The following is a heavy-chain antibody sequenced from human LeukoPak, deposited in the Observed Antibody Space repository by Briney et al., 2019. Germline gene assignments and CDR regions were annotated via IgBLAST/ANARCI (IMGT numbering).Heavy chain of an antibody. J-gene: IGHJ4*02. Sequence: SETLSLTCTVSGGSISSSSYYWGWIRQPPGKGLEWIGSIYYSGSTYYNPSLKSRVTISVDTSKNQFSLKLSSVTAADTAVYYCARFVGPVPGVGEVPAAFDYWGQGTLVTVSS. CDR3: ARFVGPVPGVGEVPAAFDY. CDR2: IYYSGST. CDR1: GGSISSSSYY. D-gene: IGHD2-2*01. V-gene: IGHV4-39*01.